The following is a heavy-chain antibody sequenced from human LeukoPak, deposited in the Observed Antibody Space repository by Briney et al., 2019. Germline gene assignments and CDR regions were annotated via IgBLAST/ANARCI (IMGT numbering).Heavy chain of an antibody. CDR1: GGSISSSSYY. J-gene: IGHJ6*03. CDR3: TRGSIAYYYMDV. CDR2: IYYSGST. Sequence: PSETLSLTCTVSGGSISSSSYYWGWIRQPPGKGLEWIGSIYYSGSTNYNPSLKSRATISVDTSKNQFSLKLSSVTAADTAVYYCTRGSIAYYYMDVWGKGTTVTISS. V-gene: IGHV4-39*07. D-gene: IGHD3-22*01.